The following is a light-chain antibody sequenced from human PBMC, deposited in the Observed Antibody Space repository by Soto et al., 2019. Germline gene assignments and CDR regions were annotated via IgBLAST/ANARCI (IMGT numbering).Light chain of an antibody. CDR1: QSVSSRY. CDR2: GAS. CDR3: QQYVSSPPFT. Sequence: EIVLTQSPGTLSLSPGERATLSCRASQSVSSRYLAWYQQKPGQAPRLLIYGASNRATGIPDRFSGSGSGTDFTLTISRLEPEDFAVYFCQQYVSSPPFTFCQGTNVDIK. V-gene: IGKV3-20*01. J-gene: IGKJ2*01.